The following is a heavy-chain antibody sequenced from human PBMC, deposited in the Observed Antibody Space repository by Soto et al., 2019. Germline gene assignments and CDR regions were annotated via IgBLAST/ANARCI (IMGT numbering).Heavy chain of an antibody. V-gene: IGHV3-23*01. CDR1: GFTFSSSA. CDR2: VRGSGGTT. J-gene: IGHJ5*02. Sequence: EVQLLDSGGGLVQPGGSLRLSCAASGFTFSSSAMRWVRQAPGKGLEWVSAVRGSGGTTYYADSVRGRFTISRDNSKNTLYLQMNSLRAEDTAIYFCARCTVDTIVTSGWCHYLDPWGQGTLVTVSS. CDR3: ARCTVDTIVTSGWCHYLDP. D-gene: IGHD6-19*01.